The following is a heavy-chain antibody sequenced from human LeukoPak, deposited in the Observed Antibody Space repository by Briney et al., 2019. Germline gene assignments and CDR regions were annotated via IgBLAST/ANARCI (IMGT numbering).Heavy chain of an antibody. J-gene: IGHJ3*02. CDR3: ARTRGERITIFGVVTVHAFDI. Sequence: GASVTVSCKASGYTFTSYDINWVRQAPGQGLEWMGWMNPNSGNTGYAQKFQGRVTMTRNTSISTAYMELSSLRSEDTAVYYCARTRGERITIFGVVTVHAFDIWGQGTMVTVSS. D-gene: IGHD3-3*01. V-gene: IGHV1-8*01. CDR2: MNPNSGNT. CDR1: GYTFTSYD.